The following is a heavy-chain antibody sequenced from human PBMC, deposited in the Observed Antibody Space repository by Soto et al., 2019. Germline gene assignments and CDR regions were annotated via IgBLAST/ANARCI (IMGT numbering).Heavy chain of an antibody. J-gene: IGHJ6*02. CDR2: ISHSGAT. CDR1: GGSFTDYY. V-gene: IGHV4-34*01. Sequence: SETLSLTCAVYGGSFTDYYWTWIRQPPGKGLEWIGEISHSGATNYNPSLKSRVTISEDTSKNQVSLKVTSVTAADTAVFYCARGHHYYGMDVWGQGTTVTVSS. CDR3: ARGHHYYGMDV.